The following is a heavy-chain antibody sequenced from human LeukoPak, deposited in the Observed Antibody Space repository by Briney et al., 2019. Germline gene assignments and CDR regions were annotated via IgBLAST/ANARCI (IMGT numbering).Heavy chain of an antibody. Sequence: PSETLSLTCTVSGGSISSSSYYWGWIRQPPGKGLEWIGSIYYSGSTYYNPSLKSRVTISVDTSKNQFSLKLSSVTAADTAVYYCASSPRRSQRWFGETSFDYWGQGTLATVSS. CDR2: IYYSGST. J-gene: IGHJ4*02. CDR1: GGSISSSSYY. V-gene: IGHV4-39*01. CDR3: ASSPRRSQRWFGETSFDY. D-gene: IGHD3-10*01.